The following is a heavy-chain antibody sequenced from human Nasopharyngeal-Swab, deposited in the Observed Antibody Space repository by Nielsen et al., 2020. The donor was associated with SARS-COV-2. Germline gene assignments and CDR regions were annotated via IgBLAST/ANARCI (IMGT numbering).Heavy chain of an antibody. CDR2: ISGSGGST. CDR1: GFIFSSYT. V-gene: IGHV3-23*01. J-gene: IGHJ6*02. Sequence: GESLKISCDASGFIFSSYTMSWVRQAPGKGLEWVSAISGSGGSTYYADSVKGRFTISRDNSKNTLYLQMNSLRAEDTAVYYCAKDSYDSSGYSYYYGMDVWGQGTTVTVSS. CDR3: AKDSYDSSGYSYYYGMDV. D-gene: IGHD3-22*01.